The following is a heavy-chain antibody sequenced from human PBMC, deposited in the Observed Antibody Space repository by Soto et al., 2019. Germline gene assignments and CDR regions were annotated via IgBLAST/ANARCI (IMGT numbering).Heavy chain of an antibody. J-gene: IGHJ4*02. CDR2: ISSGGSGI. D-gene: IGHD2-8*01. CDR1: GFTFSSCS. Sequence: GGSLRLSCAASGFTFSSCSMSWVRQAPGKGLEWVSSISSGGSGIYYADSLKGRFTISRDNAKNSLYLQMNSLRAEDTAVYYCARRYCTNGVCPFDSWGQGTLVTV. CDR3: ARRYCTNGVCPFDS. V-gene: IGHV3-21*06.